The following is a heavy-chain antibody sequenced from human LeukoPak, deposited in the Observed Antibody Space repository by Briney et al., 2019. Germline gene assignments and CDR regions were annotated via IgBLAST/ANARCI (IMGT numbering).Heavy chain of an antibody. J-gene: IGHJ5*02. D-gene: IGHD6-19*01. V-gene: IGHV4-59*12. CDR1: GGSISSYY. Sequence: SETLSFTCTVSGGSISSYYWSWIRQPPGKGLEWIGYIYYSGSTNYNPSLKSRVTISVDTSKNQFSLKLSSVTAADTAVYYCARDLIAVAGTGNWFDPWGQGTLVTVSS. CDR3: ARDLIAVAGTGNWFDP. CDR2: IYYSGST.